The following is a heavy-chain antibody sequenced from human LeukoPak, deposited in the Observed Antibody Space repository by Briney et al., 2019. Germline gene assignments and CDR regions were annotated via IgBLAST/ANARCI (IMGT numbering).Heavy chain of an antibody. D-gene: IGHD6-19*01. Sequence: KPSETLSLTCTVSGGSISSYYWSWIRQPPGKGLEWIGYISYSGSTNYNPSLKSRVTISLDTSKNQFSLKLSSVTAADTAVYYCARRGPYSSAWYLDYWGQGTLVTVSS. V-gene: IGHV4-59*08. CDR2: ISYSGST. CDR3: ARRGPYSSAWYLDY. CDR1: GGSISSYY. J-gene: IGHJ4*02.